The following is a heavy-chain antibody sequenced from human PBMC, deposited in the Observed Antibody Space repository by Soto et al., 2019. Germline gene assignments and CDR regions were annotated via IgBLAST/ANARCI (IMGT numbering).Heavy chain of an antibody. Sequence: SETLSLTCIVSGGSVYSNGHYWVWIRHPPGKGLEWIGSIDNNGVTNYNSSLKSRVTISRDTSKNQFSLRLTSVTAADTAVYYCGKILVGATGHTDADSWGPGTLVTVSS. D-gene: IGHD2-15*01. CDR2: IDNNGVT. V-gene: IGHV4-39*01. CDR1: GGSVYSNGHY. J-gene: IGHJ4*02. CDR3: GKILVGATGHTDADS.